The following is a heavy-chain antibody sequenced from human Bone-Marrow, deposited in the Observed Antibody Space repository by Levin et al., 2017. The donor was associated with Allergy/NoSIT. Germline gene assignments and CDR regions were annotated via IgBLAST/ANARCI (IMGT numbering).Heavy chain of an antibody. V-gene: IGHV4-34*01. D-gene: IGHD6-13*01. Sequence: SETLSLTCAVYGGSFSGYYWSWIRQPPGKGLEWIGEINHSGSTNYNPSLKSRVTISVDTSKNQFSLKLSSVTAADTAVYYCARLYKSIIAAAGISWFDPWGQGTLVTVSS. CDR3: ARLYKSIIAAAGISWFDP. CDR2: INHSGST. J-gene: IGHJ5*02. CDR1: GGSFSGYY.